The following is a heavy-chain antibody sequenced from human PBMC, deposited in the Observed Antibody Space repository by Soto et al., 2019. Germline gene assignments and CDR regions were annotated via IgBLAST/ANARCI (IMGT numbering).Heavy chain of an antibody. V-gene: IGHV4-39*01. CDR2: IYYSGRT. CDR3: AREATSAAHN. J-gene: IGHJ4*02. CDR1: GGSISTENYF. D-gene: IGHD2-2*01. Sequence: ETLSLTCTVSGGSISTENYFWGWVRQPPGKGLEWIGSIYYSGRTYYSPSLKSRLTISVDTSKNQFSLKLSSVTAADTAVYYCAREATSAAHNWGQGTLVTVSS.